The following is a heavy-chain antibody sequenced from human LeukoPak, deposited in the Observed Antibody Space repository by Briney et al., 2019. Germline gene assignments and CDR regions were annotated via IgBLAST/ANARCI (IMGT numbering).Heavy chain of an antibody. J-gene: IGHJ4*02. CDR1: GFTVSSNY. Sequence: GGSLRLSCAASGFTVSSNYMSWVRQAPGKGLEWVGFIRSKAYGGTTEYAASVKGRFTISRDDSKSIAYLQMNSLKTEDTAVYYCTRERTVLGATDLDYWGQGTLVTVSS. CDR2: IRSKAYGGTT. V-gene: IGHV3-49*04. CDR3: TRERTVLGATDLDY. D-gene: IGHD1-26*01.